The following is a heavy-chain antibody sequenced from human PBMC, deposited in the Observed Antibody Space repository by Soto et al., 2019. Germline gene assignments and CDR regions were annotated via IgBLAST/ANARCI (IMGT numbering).Heavy chain of an antibody. V-gene: IGHV3-49*03. Sequence: GGSLRLSCTASGFTFGDYAMSWFRQAPGKGLEWVGFIRSKAYGGTTEYAASVKGRFTISRDDSKSIAYLQMNSLKTEDTAVYYCTRGYSGYDYSRRAFDYWGQGTLVTVSS. CDR3: TRGYSGYDYSRRAFDY. CDR2: IRSKAYGGTT. J-gene: IGHJ4*02. D-gene: IGHD5-12*01. CDR1: GFTFGDYA.